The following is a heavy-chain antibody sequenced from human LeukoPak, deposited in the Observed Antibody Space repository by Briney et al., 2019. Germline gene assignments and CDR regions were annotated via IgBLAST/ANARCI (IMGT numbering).Heavy chain of an antibody. Sequence: ASVKVSCKASGYTFTGYYMHWLRQAPGQGPEWMGWINPNSGDTNYAQRLQGRVTMTRDTSISTVYMELSRLRSDDTAKYYCASGGSIGGTSLYYFDYWGQGTLVTVSS. CDR1: GYTFTGYY. CDR3: ASGGSIGGTSLYYFDY. D-gene: IGHD2-15*01. CDR2: INPNSGDT. V-gene: IGHV1-2*02. J-gene: IGHJ4*02.